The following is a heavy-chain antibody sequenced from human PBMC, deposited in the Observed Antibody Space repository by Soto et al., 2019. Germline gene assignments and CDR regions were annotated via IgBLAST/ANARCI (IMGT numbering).Heavy chain of an antibody. J-gene: IGHJ5*02. Sequence: PSQTLSLTCAISGDSVSSNSAAWNWIRQSPSRGLEWLGRTYYRSKWYNDYAVSVKSRITINPDTSKNQFSLQLNSVTPEDTAVYYCARWYSSSWYRSYWFDPWGQGTLVTVSS. D-gene: IGHD6-13*01. CDR2: TYYRSKWYN. CDR3: ARWYSSSWYRSYWFDP. CDR1: GDSVSSNSAA. V-gene: IGHV6-1*01.